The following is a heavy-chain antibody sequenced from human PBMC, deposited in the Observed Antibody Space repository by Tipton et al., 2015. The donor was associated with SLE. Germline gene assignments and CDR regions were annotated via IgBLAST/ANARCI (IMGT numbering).Heavy chain of an antibody. D-gene: IGHD3-3*01. CDR2: IYYSGST. J-gene: IGHJ4*02. Sequence: LRLSCTVSGGSISSSSYYWGWIRQPPGKGLEWIGSIYYSGSTYYNPSLKSRVTISVNTSKNQFSLRLSSVTAADTAMFYCASGTLEWSHEPDFWGQGTLVTVYS. V-gene: IGHV4-39*07. CDR3: ASGTLEWSHEPDF. CDR1: GGSISSSSYY.